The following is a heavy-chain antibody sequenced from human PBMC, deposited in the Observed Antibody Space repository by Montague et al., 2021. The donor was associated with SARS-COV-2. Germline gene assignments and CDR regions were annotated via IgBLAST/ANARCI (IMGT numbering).Heavy chain of an antibody. CDR2: IYSSGRT. D-gene: IGHD3-10*01. V-gene: IGHV4-59*01. J-gene: IGHJ6*02. CDR1: GDSISTSY. Sequence: SETLSLTCTVSGDSISTSYWAWIRQPPGKGLEWIGYIYSSGRTSYNSSLKSRVTISVDTSKNQVSLNLSSVTAADTAVYCCARADRRNHDTTHLYYSKGMDLWGQGTTVTVSS. CDR3: ARADRRNHDTTHLYYSKGMDL.